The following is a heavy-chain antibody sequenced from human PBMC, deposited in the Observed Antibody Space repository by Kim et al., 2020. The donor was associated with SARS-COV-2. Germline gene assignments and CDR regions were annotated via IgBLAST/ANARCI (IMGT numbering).Heavy chain of an antibody. CDR3: ARAAGSGKSYTHYLYTMDV. J-gene: IGHJ6*02. D-gene: IGHD3-10*01. CDR2: IRNKANTYTT. CDR1: GFTFSDHY. V-gene: IGHV3-72*01. Sequence: GGSLRLSCAASGFTFSDHYMDWVRQAPGKGLEWVGRIRNKANTYTTQYAASVKGRFTISRDDSKNSLYLQMNSLKTEDTAVYYCARAAGSGKSYTHYLYTMDVWGQGTTVTVSS.